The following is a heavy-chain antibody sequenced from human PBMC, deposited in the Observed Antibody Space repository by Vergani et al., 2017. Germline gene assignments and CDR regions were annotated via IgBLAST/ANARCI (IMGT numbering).Heavy chain of an antibody. D-gene: IGHD5-24*01. J-gene: IGHJ4*02. CDR1: GYTFTSYA. V-gene: IGHV7-4-1*02. CDR2: INTNTGNP. Sequence: QVQLVQSGAEVKKPGASVKVSCKASGYTFTSYAMNWVRQAPGQGLEWMGWINTNTGNPTYAQRFTGRFVFSLDTSVSTAYLQISSLKAEDTAVYYCARDGRWRWLQSGGFGIDYWGQGTLVTVSS. CDR3: ARDGRWRWLQSGGFGIDY.